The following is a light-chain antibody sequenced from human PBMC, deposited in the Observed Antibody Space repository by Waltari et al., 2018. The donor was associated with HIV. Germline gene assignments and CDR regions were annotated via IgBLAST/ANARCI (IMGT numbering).Light chain of an antibody. CDR2: GDD. CDR3: AAWDDSLNGYV. V-gene: IGLV1-44*01. CDR1: SSTIGSNS. Sequence: QSVLTQPPSASGTPGQRVTISCSGSSSTIGSNSVTWYQQLPGTAPKLRIYGDDQRPSGVPDRFSGSKSGTSASLAISGPQSEDEAVYFCAAWDDSLNGYVFGAGTKVTVL. J-gene: IGLJ1*01.